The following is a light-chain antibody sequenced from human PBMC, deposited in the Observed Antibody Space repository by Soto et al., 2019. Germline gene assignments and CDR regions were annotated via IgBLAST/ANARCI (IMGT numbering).Light chain of an antibody. Sequence: EIVLTQSPGTLSLSPGERATLSSTASQSGTDNYLAWFQQKPGQAPRLLIYGASSRAPAIPDRFNGSGSGPAFTLTLSRREPDDFAVYYCHQYTSPPWTLGQGTRVETK. V-gene: IGKV3-20*01. CDR3: HQYTSPPWT. CDR2: GAS. J-gene: IGKJ1*01. CDR1: QSGTDNY.